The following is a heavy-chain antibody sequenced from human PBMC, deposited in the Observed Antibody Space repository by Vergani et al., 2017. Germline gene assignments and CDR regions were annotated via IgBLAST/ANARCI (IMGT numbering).Heavy chain of an antibody. J-gene: IGHJ6*03. D-gene: IGHD2-2*01. CDR2: INHSGST. Sequence: QVQLQQWGAGLLKPSETLSLTCAVYGGSFSGYYWSWIRQPPGKGLEWIGEINHSGSTNYNPSSKSRVTISVDTSKNQFSLKLSSVTAADTAVYYCGRLDLYCSSTSCYYMDVWGRGTTVTVSS. V-gene: IGHV4-34*01. CDR3: GRLDLYCSSTSCYYMDV. CDR1: GGSFSGYY.